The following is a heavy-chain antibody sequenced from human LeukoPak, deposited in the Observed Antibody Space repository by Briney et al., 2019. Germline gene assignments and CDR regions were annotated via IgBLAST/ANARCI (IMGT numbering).Heavy chain of an antibody. V-gene: IGHV4-59*08. J-gene: IGHJ3*02. Sequence: SETLSLTCTVSGGSISSYYWSWIRQPPGKGLEWIGYTYYSGSTNYNPSLKSRVTISVDTSKNQFSLKLSSVTAADTAVYYCARRGGSAAARNSFDIWGQGTMVTVSS. CDR2: TYYSGST. CDR1: GGSISSYY. CDR3: ARRGGSAAARNSFDI. D-gene: IGHD6-13*01.